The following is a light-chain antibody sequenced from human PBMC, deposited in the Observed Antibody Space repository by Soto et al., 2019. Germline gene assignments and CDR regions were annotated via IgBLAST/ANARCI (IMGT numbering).Light chain of an antibody. CDR1: SIDVGGYNR. CDR2: DVT. Sequence: QSALTQPASVSGSPGHSITISCTETSIDVGGYNRVSWYQQHPGKAPKLMIYDVTIRPSGVSNRFTGFKSGNTASLTISGLQAEDEADYYSISYTTSSTLDVVFGTGTKLNVL. CDR3: ISYTTSSTLDVV. J-gene: IGLJ1*01. V-gene: IGLV2-14*01.